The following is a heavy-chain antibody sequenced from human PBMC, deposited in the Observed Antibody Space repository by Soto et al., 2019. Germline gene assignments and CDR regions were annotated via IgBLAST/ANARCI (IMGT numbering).Heavy chain of an antibody. D-gene: IGHD3-3*01. CDR1: GYTFTSYA. J-gene: IGHJ5*02. Sequence: ASVKVSCKASGYTFTSYAMHWVRQAPGQRLEWMGWINAGNGNTKYSQKFQGRVTITRDTSASTAYMELSSLRSEDTAVYYCARSRPYDFWSGYSPDNWFYPWGQGTLVTVSS. CDR3: ARSRPYDFWSGYSPDNWFYP. V-gene: IGHV1-3*01. CDR2: INAGNGNT.